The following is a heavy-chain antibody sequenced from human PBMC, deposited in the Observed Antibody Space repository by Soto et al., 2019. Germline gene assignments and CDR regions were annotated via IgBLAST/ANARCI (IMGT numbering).Heavy chain of an antibody. CDR3: AKETLVGLFLEWLYNAFDI. CDR2: ISGSGGST. V-gene: IGHV3-23*01. J-gene: IGHJ3*02. D-gene: IGHD3-3*01. CDR1: VCTFSSYA. Sequence: GGSLRLSCASSVCTFSSYAMSWVRQAPGKWLEWVSAISGSGGSTYYADSVKGRFTISRDNSKNTLYLQMNSLRAEDTAVYYCAKETLVGLFLEWLYNAFDIWGQATMVSVS.